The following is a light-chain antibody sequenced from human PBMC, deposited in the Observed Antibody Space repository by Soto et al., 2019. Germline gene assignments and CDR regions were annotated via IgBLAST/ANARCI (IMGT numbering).Light chain of an antibody. CDR1: QVISTS. V-gene: IGKV1-9*01. CDR3: QQLVYSPIT. CDR2: AAS. J-gene: IGKJ5*01. Sequence: DIQLTQSPSFLSPSIGESVTITCRARQVISTSLAWYQVKPGKAPKLLIYAASTLESGVPSRFSATVSGTEFSLTITSLQPEDFATYYWQQLVYSPITFGEGTRLEIK.